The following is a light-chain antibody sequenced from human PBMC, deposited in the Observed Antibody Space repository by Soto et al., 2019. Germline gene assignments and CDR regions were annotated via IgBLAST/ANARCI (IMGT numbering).Light chain of an antibody. CDR2: AAS. J-gene: IGKJ1*01. CDR3: QKYNSAPWT. CDR1: QGISNY. V-gene: IGKV1-27*01. Sequence: DMQMTQSPSTLSGSVGDRVTITCRASQGISNYLAWYQQKPGKVPKLLIYAASTLQSGVPSRFSGSGSGTDFTLTISSLQPEDVATYYCQKYNSAPWTFGQGTKVDIK.